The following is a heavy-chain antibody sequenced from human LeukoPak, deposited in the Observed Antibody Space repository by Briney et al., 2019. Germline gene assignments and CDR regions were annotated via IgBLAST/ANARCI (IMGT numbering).Heavy chain of an antibody. V-gene: IGHV3-21*01. CDR2: ISSSSSYI. D-gene: IGHD5-18*01. CDR3: ARIVVDTAMVTVDY. CDR1: GFTFSSYW. J-gene: IGHJ4*02. Sequence: KPGGSLRLSCAASGFTFSSYWMNWARQAPGKGLEWVSSISSSSSYIYYADSVKGRFTISRDNAKNSLYLQMNSLRAEDTAVYYCARIVVDTAMVTVDYWGQGTLVTVSS.